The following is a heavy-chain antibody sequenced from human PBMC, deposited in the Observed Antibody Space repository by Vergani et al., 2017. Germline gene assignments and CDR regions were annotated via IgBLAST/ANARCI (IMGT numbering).Heavy chain of an antibody. D-gene: IGHD2-8*01. CDR1: GYTFTSYG. CDR2: ISAYNGNT. Sequence: QVQLVQSGAEVKKPGASVKVSCKASGYTFTSYGISWVRQAPGQGLEWMGWISAYNGNTNYAQKLQGRVTMTRDTSISTAYMELSRLRSDDTAVYYCARGDIVLMVYATNWFDPWGQGTLVTVSS. V-gene: IGHV1-18*01. J-gene: IGHJ5*02. CDR3: ARGDIVLMVYATNWFDP.